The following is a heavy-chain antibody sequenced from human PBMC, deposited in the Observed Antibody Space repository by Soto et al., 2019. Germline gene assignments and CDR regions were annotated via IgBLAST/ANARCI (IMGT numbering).Heavy chain of an antibody. CDR2: IFTRDSET. CDR1: GHLFNNHW. D-gene: IGHD3-10*01. J-gene: IGHJ5*02. Sequence: GESLKISCKGPGHLFNNHWIGWVRQTPGKGLEWMGLIFTRDSETKTSPSFQGHVSFSVDNSINTVYLQWTSLKTTDTGIYFCARGYFDSGHGYDLWGQGTLVTVAS. CDR3: ARGYFDSGHGYDL. V-gene: IGHV5-51*01.